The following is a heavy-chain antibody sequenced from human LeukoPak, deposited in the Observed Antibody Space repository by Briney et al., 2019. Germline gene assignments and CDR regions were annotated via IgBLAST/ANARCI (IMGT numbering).Heavy chain of an antibody. CDR3: GRQGYTASYYFLDY. Sequence: SETLSLTCTVSSGSISSYYWGWVRQPPGKGVEWIGRIYTTGTTHYNPSLKSRVTMSVDTSTNQFSLNLRSMTAADTAVYYCGRQGYTASYYFLDYWSQGTLVTVS. V-gene: IGHV4-4*07. CDR2: IYTTGTT. D-gene: IGHD1-26*01. CDR1: SGSISSYY. J-gene: IGHJ4*02.